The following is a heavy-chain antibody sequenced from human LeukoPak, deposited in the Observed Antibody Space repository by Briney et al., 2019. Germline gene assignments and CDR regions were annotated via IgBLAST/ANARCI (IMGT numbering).Heavy chain of an antibody. CDR1: GGSINSGVYY. CDR2: IYTNGNS. CDR3: AREGILAYSGRSTSSYAFDI. Sequence: PSETLSLTCTVSGGSINSGVYYWSWIRQPAGKGLEWIGRIYTNGNSDYDPSLESRVTISLDTSKNQFSLKLSSVIAADTAVYYCAREGILAYSGRSTSSYAFDIWGQGTMVTVSS. J-gene: IGHJ3*02. D-gene: IGHD1-26*01. V-gene: IGHV4-61*02.